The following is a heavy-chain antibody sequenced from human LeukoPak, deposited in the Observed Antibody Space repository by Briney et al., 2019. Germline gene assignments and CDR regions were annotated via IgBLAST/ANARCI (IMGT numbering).Heavy chain of an antibody. CDR3: AKLAPYYHDSRDAFDI. CDR1: GFTFSSYA. J-gene: IGHJ3*02. V-gene: IGHV3-23*01. CDR2: ISGSGGST. D-gene: IGHD3-22*01. Sequence: GGSLRLSCAASGFTFSSYAMSWVRQAPGKGLEWVSAISGSGGSTYYADSVKGRFTVSRDNSKNTLYLQMSSLRAEDTAIYYCAKLAPYYHDSRDAFDIWGQGTMVTVSS.